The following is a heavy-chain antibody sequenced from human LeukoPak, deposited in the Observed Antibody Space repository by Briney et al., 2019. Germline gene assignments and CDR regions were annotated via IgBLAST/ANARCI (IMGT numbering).Heavy chain of an antibody. CDR2: IYYSGST. CDR1: GGSISSGGYY. V-gene: IGHV4-31*03. J-gene: IGHJ3*02. CDR3: ARDSSPHYYDSSGDAFDI. D-gene: IGHD3-22*01. Sequence: SQTLSLTCTVSGGSISSGGYYWSWIRQHPGKGLEWIGYIYYSGSTYYNPSLKSRVTISVDTSKNQFSLKLSSVTAADTAVYYCARDSSPHYYDSSGDAFDIWGQGTMVTVSS.